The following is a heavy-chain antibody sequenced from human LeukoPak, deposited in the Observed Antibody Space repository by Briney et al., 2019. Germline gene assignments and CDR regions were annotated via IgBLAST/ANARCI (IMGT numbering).Heavy chain of an antibody. CDR2: ISGSGGSP. J-gene: IGHJ4*02. CDR1: GFTFSTYA. Sequence: PGGSLRLSCAASGFTFSTYAMNWVRQAPGKGLEWVSSISGSGGSPYYADSVKGRFTISRDNSKNTLYLQMNSLRAEDTAVYYCATPPTVTRNYWGQGTLVTVSS. V-gene: IGHV3-23*01. D-gene: IGHD4-17*01. CDR3: ATPPTVTRNY.